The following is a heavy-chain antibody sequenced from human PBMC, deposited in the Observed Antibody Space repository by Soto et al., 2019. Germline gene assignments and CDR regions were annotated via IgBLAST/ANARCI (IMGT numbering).Heavy chain of an antibody. CDR2: TYYRSKWYN. J-gene: IGHJ6*02. CDR3: ARESRGTMVRGVTKHGMDV. CDR1: GDSVSSNSAA. V-gene: IGHV6-1*01. D-gene: IGHD3-10*01. Sequence: SQTLSLTCAISGDSVSSNSAAWNWIRQSPSRGLEWLGRTYYRSKWYNDYAVSVKSRITINPDTSKNQFSLQLNSVTPEDTAAYYCARESRGTMVRGVTKHGMDVWGQGTTVTVSS.